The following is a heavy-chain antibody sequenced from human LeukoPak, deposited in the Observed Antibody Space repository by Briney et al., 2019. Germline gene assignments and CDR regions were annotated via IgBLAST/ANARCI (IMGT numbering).Heavy chain of an antibody. V-gene: IGHV1-46*01. CDR1: GYTFISYY. D-gene: IGHD6-13*01. Sequence: GASVKVSCKASGYTFISYYMHWVRQAPGQGLEWMGIIKPSGGSASYAQKFQGRVTMTRDTSTSTVYMELSSLRSEDTAVYYCARDGVYSTNFDAFDIWGQGTMVTVSS. CDR2: IKPSGGSA. J-gene: IGHJ3*02. CDR3: ARDGVYSTNFDAFDI.